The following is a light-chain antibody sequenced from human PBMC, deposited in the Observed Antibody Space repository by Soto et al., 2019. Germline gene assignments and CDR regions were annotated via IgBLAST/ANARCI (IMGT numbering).Light chain of an antibody. CDR1: QSISGW. CDR3: QQYYSDWT. J-gene: IGKJ1*01. V-gene: IGKV1-5*01. CDR2: EAS. Sequence: DIQMTQSPSTLSASVGDRVTITCRASQSISGWLAWYQQKPGTAPKLLIYEASNLESGVPSRFSSSGSGTEFTLTIISLQPDDFATYYCQQYYSDWTFGPGTKVDIK.